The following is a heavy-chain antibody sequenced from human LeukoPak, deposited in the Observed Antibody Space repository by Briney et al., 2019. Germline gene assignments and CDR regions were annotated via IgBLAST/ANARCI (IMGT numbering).Heavy chain of an antibody. V-gene: IGHV4-34*01. Sequence: PSGTLSLTCAVYGGSFSGYYWSWIRQPPGKGLEWIGEINHSGSTNYNPSLKSRVTVSVDTSKNQFSLKLSSVTAADTAVYYCARLHASGAGEFDPWGQGALVTVSS. D-gene: IGHD3-10*01. CDR3: ARLHASGAGEFDP. J-gene: IGHJ5*02. CDR1: GGSFSGYY. CDR2: INHSGST.